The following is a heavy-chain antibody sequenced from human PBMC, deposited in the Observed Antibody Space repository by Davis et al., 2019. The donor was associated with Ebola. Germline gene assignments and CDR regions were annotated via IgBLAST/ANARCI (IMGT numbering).Heavy chain of an antibody. CDR3: ARDGPVGAILYGMDV. CDR1: GFTFSSYS. J-gene: IGHJ6*02. CDR2: ISSSSSTI. V-gene: IGHV3-48*02. D-gene: IGHD1-26*01. Sequence: PGGSLRLFCAASGFTFSSYSMNWVRQAPGKGLEWVSYISSSSSTIYYADSVKGRFTISRDNAKNSLYLQMNSLRDEETAVYYCARDGPVGAILYGMDVWGQGTTVTVSS.